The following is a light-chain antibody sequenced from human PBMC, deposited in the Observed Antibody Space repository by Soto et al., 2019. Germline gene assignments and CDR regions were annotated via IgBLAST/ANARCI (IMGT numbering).Light chain of an antibody. CDR1: SSNIGRNY. J-gene: IGLJ3*02. V-gene: IGLV1-47*01. Sequence: QSVLTQPPSASGTPGQRVTISCSGSSSNIGRNYVYWYQQLPGTAPKLLIYRNNHRPSGVPARFSGSKSGTSASLAISGRRSEDEADYYCTAWDGSLSVWVFGGGTKLTVL. CDR3: TAWDGSLSVWV. CDR2: RNN.